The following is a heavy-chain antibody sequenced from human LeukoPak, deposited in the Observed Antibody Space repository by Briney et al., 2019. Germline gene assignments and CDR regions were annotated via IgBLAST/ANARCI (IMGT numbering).Heavy chain of an antibody. CDR2: IIPILGIA. J-gene: IGHJ6*02. Sequence: SVKVSCKASGGTFSSYAISWVRQAPGQGLEWMGRIIPILGIANYAQNFQGRVTITADKSTSTAYMELSSLRSEATAVYYCASPGGATTFYGMDVWGQGTTVTVSS. CDR3: ASPGGATTFYGMDV. D-gene: IGHD1-26*01. CDR1: GGTFSSYA. V-gene: IGHV1-69*04.